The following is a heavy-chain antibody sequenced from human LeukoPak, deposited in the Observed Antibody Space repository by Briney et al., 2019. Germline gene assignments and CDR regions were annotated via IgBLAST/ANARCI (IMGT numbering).Heavy chain of an antibody. CDR3: ARGGLYVVVPAAIVY. Sequence: ASVNVSCKASGYTFTGYYMHWVRQAPGQGLEWMGWINPNSGGTNYAQKFQGRVTMTRDTSISTAYMELSRLRSDDTAVYYCARGGLYVVVPAAIVYWGQGTLVTVSS. D-gene: IGHD2-2*01. CDR2: INPNSGGT. V-gene: IGHV1-2*02. J-gene: IGHJ4*02. CDR1: GYTFTGYY.